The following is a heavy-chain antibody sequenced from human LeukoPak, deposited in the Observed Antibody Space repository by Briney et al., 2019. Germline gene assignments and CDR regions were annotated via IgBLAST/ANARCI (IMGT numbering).Heavy chain of an antibody. V-gene: IGHV1-18*01. J-gene: IGHJ4*02. D-gene: IGHD3-9*01. CDR1: GYTFTSYG. CDR2: ICAYNGNT. CDR3: ARGQTNYFDWLSSYFDY. Sequence: ASVKVSCKASGYTFTSYGISWVRQAPGQGLEWMGWICAYNGNTNYAQKLQGRVTMTTDTSTSTAYMELRSLRSDDTAVYYCARGQTNYFDWLSSYFDYWGQGTLVTVSS.